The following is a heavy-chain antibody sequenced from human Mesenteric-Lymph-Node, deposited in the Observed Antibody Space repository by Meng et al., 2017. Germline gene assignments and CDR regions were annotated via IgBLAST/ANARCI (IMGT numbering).Heavy chain of an antibody. CDR3: AGNNHHRVMAASDSDDDWFDP. D-gene: IGHD6-13*01. V-gene: IGHV3-7*01. CDR1: GFAFSDYW. Sequence: GGSLRLSCAASGFAFSDYWMSWVRQAPGQRLEWVATIHKDGSEKYYVDSVRGRFAISRDNAHNSLFLQMNSLRVEDTAVYFCAGNNHHRVMAASDSDDDWFDPWGQGTLVTVSS. CDR2: IHKDGSEK. J-gene: IGHJ5*02.